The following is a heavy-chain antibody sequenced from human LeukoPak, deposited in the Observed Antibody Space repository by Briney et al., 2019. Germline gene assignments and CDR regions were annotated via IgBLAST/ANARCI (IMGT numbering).Heavy chain of an antibody. J-gene: IGHJ4*02. CDR2: INGNGAST. CDR1: GFTFNNHT. V-gene: IGHV3-23*01. D-gene: IGHD5-18*01. Sequence: GGSLRLSCAASGFTFNNHTMSWVRQAPGKGLEWVSGINGNGASTYYSDSVKGRFTISRDNSKNTLYLQMSSLRAEDTAIYYCAKDQGYIYYYPDYWGQGTLVTVSS. CDR3: AKDQGYIYYYPDY.